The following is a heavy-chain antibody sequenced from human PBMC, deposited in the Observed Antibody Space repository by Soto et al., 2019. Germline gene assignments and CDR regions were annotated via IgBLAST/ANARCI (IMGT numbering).Heavy chain of an antibody. V-gene: IGHV4-30-2*01. CDR1: GGSISSGGYS. CDR2: IYHSGST. CDR3: ARGMTTVTTSTFDY. Sequence: PSETLSLTCAVSGGSISSGGYSWSWIRQPPGKGLEWIGYIYHSGSTYYNLSLKSRVTISVDRSKNQFSLKLSSVTAADTAVYYCARGMTTVTTSTFDYWGQGTLVTVSS. D-gene: IGHD4-17*01. J-gene: IGHJ4*02.